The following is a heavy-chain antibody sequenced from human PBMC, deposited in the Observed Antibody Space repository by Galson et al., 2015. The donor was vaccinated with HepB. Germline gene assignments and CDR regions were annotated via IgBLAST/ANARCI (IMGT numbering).Heavy chain of an antibody. J-gene: IGHJ3*02. D-gene: IGHD3-10*01. CDR3: AKDPGSGSYYTAFDI. V-gene: IGHV3-30*02. CDR2: IRYDGSNK. Sequence: SLRLSCAASGFTFSSYGMHWVRQAPGKGLEWVAFIRYDGSNKYYADSVKGRFTISRDNSKNTLYLQMNSLRAEDTAVYYCAKDPGSGSYYTAFDIWGQGTMVTVSS. CDR1: GFTFSSYG.